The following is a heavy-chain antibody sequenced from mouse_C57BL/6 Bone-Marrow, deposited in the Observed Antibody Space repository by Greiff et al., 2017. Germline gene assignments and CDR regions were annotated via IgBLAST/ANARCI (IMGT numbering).Heavy chain of an antibody. D-gene: IGHD3-1*01. Sequence: EVQLQQSGPELVKPGASVKISCKASGYTFTDYYMNWVKQSHGKSLEWIGDINPNNGGTSYNQKFKGKATLTVDKSSSTAYMELRSLTSEDSAVYYCARAGRGNWYFDVWGTGTTVTVSS. CDR1: GYTFTDYY. V-gene: IGHV1-26*01. J-gene: IGHJ1*03. CDR3: ARAGRGNWYFDV. CDR2: INPNNGGT.